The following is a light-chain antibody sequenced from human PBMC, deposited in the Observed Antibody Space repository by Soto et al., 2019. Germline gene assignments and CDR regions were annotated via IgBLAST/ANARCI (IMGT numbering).Light chain of an antibody. V-gene: IGKV3-20*01. CDR1: QSISTTY. CDR2: GAS. J-gene: IGKJ1*01. Sequence: EIVLTQSPGTLSLSPGKRVTLSCRASQSISTTYLAWYQQKPGQAHRLLIYGASSRATGIPDRFSGSGSGTDFTLTSSRLEPEDFAVYYCQQYDSPPRTFGQGNKVEVQ. CDR3: QQYDSPPRT.